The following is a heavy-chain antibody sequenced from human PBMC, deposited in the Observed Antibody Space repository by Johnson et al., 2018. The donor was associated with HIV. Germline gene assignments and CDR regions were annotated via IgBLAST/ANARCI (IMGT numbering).Heavy chain of an antibody. CDR1: GFTFDDYG. CDR2: ISGSDGAI. D-gene: IGHD2-8*01. J-gene: IGHJ3*02. Sequence: VQLVESGGGVVRPGGSLRLSCAASGFTFDDYGMNWIRQAPGKGLEWVSYISGSDGAIWYADSVKGRFTVSRDNAKNSFYLQMNSLRAEDTAVYYCARSVNAGRPFDIWGQGTLVTVSS. CDR3: ARSVNAGRPFDI. V-gene: IGHV3-48*04.